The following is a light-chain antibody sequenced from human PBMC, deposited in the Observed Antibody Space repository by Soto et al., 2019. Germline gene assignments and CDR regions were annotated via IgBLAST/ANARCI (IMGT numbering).Light chain of an antibody. CDR3: SSYTSSSTRV. J-gene: IGLJ1*01. V-gene: IGLV2-14*01. CDR1: SNDVGGYNY. CDR2: DVS. Sequence: SVLTQPASVSGAPGQSITIPCPGTSNDVGGYNYVSWYQQHPGKAPKLMIYDVSNRPSGVSNRFSGSKSGNTASLTISGLQAEDEADYYCSSYTSSSTRVFGTGTKVTVL.